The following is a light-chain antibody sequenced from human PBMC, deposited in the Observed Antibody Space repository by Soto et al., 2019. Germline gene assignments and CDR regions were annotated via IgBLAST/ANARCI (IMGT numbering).Light chain of an antibody. V-gene: IGKV1-5*03. CDR2: KAS. CDR3: QLYYLYLCT. CDR1: QSISSW. Sequence: DIQMTQSPSTLSASVGDRVTITCRASQSISSWLAWYQQKPGKAPKLLIYKASSLESGVPSRFSGSGSGTEFPPPITILQRYDLWTYHCQLYYLYLCTFG. J-gene: IGKJ2*02.